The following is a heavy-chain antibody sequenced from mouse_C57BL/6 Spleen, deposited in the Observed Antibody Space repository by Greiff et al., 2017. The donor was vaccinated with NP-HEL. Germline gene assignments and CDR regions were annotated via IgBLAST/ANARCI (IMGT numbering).Heavy chain of an antibody. J-gene: IGHJ2*01. CDR1: GFTFSDYG. V-gene: IGHV5-17*01. CDR3: ARGYYGSSPFDY. Sequence: EVKLVESGGGLVKPGGSLKLSCAASGFTFSDYGMHWVRQAPEKGLEWVAYISSGSSTIYYADTVKGRFTITRDNAKNTLFLQMTSLRSEDTAMYYCARGYYGSSPFDYWGQGTTLTVSS. CDR2: ISSGSSTI. D-gene: IGHD1-1*01.